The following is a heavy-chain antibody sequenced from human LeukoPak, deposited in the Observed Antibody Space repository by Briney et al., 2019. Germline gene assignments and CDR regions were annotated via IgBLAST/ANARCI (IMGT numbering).Heavy chain of an antibody. CDR1: GFTFSSYW. V-gene: IGHV3-7*03. J-gene: IGHJ4*02. CDR2: IKQDGSEK. CDR3: ARVTETYIVVVPAAIAMFDY. D-gene: IGHD2-2*01. Sequence: GGSLRLSCAASGFTFSSYWMSWVRQAPGKGLEWVANIKQDGSEKYYVDSVKGRFTISRDNAKNSLYLQMNSLRAEDTAVYYCARVTETYIVVVPAAIAMFDYWGQGTLVTVSS.